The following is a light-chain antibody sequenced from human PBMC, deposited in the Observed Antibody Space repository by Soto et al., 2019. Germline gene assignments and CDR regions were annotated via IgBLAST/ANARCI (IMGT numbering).Light chain of an antibody. J-gene: IGKJ1*01. CDR1: QSVASNN. Sequence: EIVLTQSPGTLSLSPGERATLSCRASQSVASNNLAWYQQKPGQAPRLLIYGASSRATGIPDRFSGSGSGTDFTLTISRLEPVDFAVYNCQQYSRSPWSFGQGTKVVIK. CDR2: GAS. CDR3: QQYSRSPWS. V-gene: IGKV3-20*01.